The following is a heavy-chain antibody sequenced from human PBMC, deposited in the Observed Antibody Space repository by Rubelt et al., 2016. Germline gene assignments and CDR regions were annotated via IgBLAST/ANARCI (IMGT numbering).Heavy chain of an antibody. J-gene: IGHJ4*02. Sequence: EVQLLESGGGLVQPGGSLRLSCAASGFIFSSYAMSWVRQAPGTGLEWVSRINRDGSRTDYADSVKGRFTISRDNAKNTLHLQMNSLRAEDTAVYYCVQEWMVGATGGGQGTLVTVSS. V-gene: IGHV3-74*02. CDR2: INRDGSRT. CDR3: VQEWMVGATG. D-gene: IGHD1-26*01. CDR1: GFIFSSYA.